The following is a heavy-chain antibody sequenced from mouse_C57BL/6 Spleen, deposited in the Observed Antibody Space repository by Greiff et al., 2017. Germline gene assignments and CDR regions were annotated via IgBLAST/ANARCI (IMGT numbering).Heavy chain of an antibody. CDR1: GYTFTDYY. V-gene: IGHV1-26*01. D-gene: IGHD2-1*01. CDR3: ARSRDYGTLPYYFDY. CDR2: INPNNGGT. Sequence: VQLQQSGPELVKPGASVKISCKASGYTFTDYYMNWVKQSHGKSLEWIGDINPNNGGTSYNQKFKGKATLTVDKSSSTAYMELRSLTSEDSAVYYCARSRDYGTLPYYFDYWGQGTTLTVSS. J-gene: IGHJ2*01.